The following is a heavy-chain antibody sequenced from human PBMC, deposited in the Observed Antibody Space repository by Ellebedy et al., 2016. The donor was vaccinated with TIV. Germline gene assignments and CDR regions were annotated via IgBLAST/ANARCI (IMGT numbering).Heavy chain of an antibody. D-gene: IGHD2-8*01. J-gene: IGHJ5*02. CDR1: GVSVSSGSYY. CDR3: ARGLGVFEP. CDR2: IYYSGST. V-gene: IGHV4-61*01. Sequence: SETLSLXCTVSGVSVSSGSYYWSWLRQPPGKGLEWFGYIYYSGSTNSNPSLKSRVTISVDTSKNQFSLKLSSVTAADTAVYYCARGLGVFEPWGQGTLVTVSS.